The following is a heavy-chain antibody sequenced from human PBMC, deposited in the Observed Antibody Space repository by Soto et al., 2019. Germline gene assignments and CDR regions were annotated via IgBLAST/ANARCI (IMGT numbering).Heavy chain of an antibody. CDR3: AGQWGDYVCDY. D-gene: IGHD3-16*01. Sequence: QVQLQESGPGLVKPSETLSLTCTVSGGSISSYYWSWIRPPPGKGLEWIGYIYYSGSTNYNPSPTSRVTIPVDTSKNQFSLKLSSGTAADTAVYYCAGQWGDYVCDYWGQGTLVTVSS. CDR2: IYYSGST. CDR1: GGSISSYY. V-gene: IGHV4-59*08. J-gene: IGHJ4*02.